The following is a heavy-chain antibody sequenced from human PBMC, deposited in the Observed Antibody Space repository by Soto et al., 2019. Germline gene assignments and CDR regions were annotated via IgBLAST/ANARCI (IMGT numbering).Heavy chain of an antibody. CDR1: ESSFMNYY. Sequence: GAAVKVSCKASESSFMNYYISWVRQATGQGLEWMGWMNPNSGNTGYALKFQGRVSMTRNTSIYTVYLELSSLASDDTAVYYCVRMASSGTLNWFDPWGQGTLVTVPQ. CDR3: VRMASSGTLNWFDP. J-gene: IGHJ5*02. CDR2: MNPNSGNT. D-gene: IGHD1-1*01. V-gene: IGHV1-8*01.